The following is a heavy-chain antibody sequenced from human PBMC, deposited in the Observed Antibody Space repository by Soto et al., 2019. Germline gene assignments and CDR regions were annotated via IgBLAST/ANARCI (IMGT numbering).Heavy chain of an antibody. D-gene: IGHD5-12*01. V-gene: IGHV3-23*01. Sequence: DVQLLESGGGLVQPGGSLRLSCAASGFSFSSSAMVWVRQAPGKGLAWVAVISARGGSSYFADFVKGRFTLSRDNSKNVLSLEMNSLRAEDTAIYFCAKGSIEYSASVDNWGQGTLVVVSS. CDR2: ISARGGSS. CDR1: GFSFSSSA. CDR3: AKGSIEYSASVDN. J-gene: IGHJ4*02.